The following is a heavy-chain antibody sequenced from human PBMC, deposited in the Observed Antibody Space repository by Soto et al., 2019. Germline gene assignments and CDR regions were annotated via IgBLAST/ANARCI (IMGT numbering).Heavy chain of an antibody. J-gene: IGHJ3*02. CDR2: IYWDDDK. D-gene: IGHD2-15*01. V-gene: IGHV2-5*02. Sequence: QITLKESGPTLVKPTQTLTLTCTFSGFSLSTSGVGVGWIRQPPGKALEWLALIYWDDDKRYSPSLKSRLTNTTDPSKNQVVLTITNMDPVDTATYYCAHSLRWTHAFDIWGQGTMVTVSS. CDR1: GFSLSTSGVG. CDR3: AHSLRWTHAFDI.